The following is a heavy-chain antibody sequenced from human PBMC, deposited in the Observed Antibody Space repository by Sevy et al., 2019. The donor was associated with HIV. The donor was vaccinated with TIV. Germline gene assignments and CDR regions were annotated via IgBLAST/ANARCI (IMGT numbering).Heavy chain of an antibody. CDR2: ISSSSTYI. Sequence: GGSRLSCAASGFTIRTYNMNWVRQAPGKGLEWVSSISSSSTYIYYADSVKGRFTISRDNAKNSLYLQMSSLRAEDTAVYYCAIDLVIPATTDYFYYGMDVWGQGTTVTVSS. V-gene: IGHV3-21*01. J-gene: IGHJ6*02. CDR3: AIDLVIPATTDYFYYGMDV. D-gene: IGHD2-15*01. CDR1: GFTIRTYN.